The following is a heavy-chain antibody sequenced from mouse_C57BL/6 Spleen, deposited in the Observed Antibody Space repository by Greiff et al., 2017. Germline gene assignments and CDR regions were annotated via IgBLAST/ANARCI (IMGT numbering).Heavy chain of an antibody. D-gene: IGHD2-4*01. J-gene: IGHJ3*01. V-gene: IGHV1-52*01. CDR1: GYTFTSYW. CDR3: ARSGYDYGVAWFAY. CDR2: IDPSDSET. Sequence: QVQLQQPGAELVRPGSSVKLSCKASGYTFTSYWMHWVKQRPIQGLEWIGNIDPSDSETHYNQKFKDKATLTVDKSSSTAYMQLSSLTSEDSAVYYCARSGYDYGVAWFAYWGQGTLVTVSA.